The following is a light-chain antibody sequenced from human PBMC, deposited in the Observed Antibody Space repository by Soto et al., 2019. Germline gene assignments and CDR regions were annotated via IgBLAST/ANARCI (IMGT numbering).Light chain of an antibody. V-gene: IGLV1-51*01. CDR2: DNN. CDR1: SSNIGNNY. J-gene: IGLJ2*01. Sequence: QSVLTQPPSVSAAPGQKVTISCSGSSSNIGNNYVSWCQQFPGTAPKLLIYDNNKRPSGIPDRFSGSKSGTSATLGITGLQTGDEADYYCGAWDSSLSAGVFGGGTKLTVL. CDR3: GAWDSSLSAGV.